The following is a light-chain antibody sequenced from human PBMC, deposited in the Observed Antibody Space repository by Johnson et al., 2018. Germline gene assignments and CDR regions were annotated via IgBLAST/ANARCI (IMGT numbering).Light chain of an antibody. V-gene: IGLV1-51*02. CDR1: SSNIGNNY. Sequence: QSVLTQPPSVSAAPGQKVTISCSGSSSNIGNNYVSWYQQLPGTAPTLLIYENNKRPSGIPDRFSGSKSGTSATLGITGLQTGDEAGYYCGTWDSSLSAGNVFGTGTKVTVL. CDR2: ENN. J-gene: IGLJ1*01. CDR3: GTWDSSLSAGNV.